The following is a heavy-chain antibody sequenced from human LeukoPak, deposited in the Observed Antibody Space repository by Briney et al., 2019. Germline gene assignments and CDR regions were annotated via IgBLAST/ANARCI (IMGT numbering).Heavy chain of an antibody. D-gene: IGHD1-1*01. CDR2: INSDGSST. Sequence: PGGSLRLSCAASGFTFSSYWMHWVRQAPGKGLVWVSRINSDGSSTSYADSVKGRFTLSRDDSRNTVYLQLNNLRVEDTAKYYCAKANWVSNADAVWWGQGTQVTVSS. CDR1: GFTFSSYW. J-gene: IGHJ4*02. V-gene: IGHV3-74*01. CDR3: AKANWVSNADAVW.